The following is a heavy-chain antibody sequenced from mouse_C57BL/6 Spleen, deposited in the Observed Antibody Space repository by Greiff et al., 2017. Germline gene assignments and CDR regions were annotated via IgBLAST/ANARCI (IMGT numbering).Heavy chain of an antibody. J-gene: IGHJ3*01. Sequence: VQLQQPGAELVKPGASVKLSCKASGYTFTSYWMQWVKQRPGQGLEWIGEIDPSDSYTTYNQKFKGKATLTVDTSSSTAYMQLSSLTSEDSAVYYCGKAGFAYWGQGTLVTVSA. CDR3: GKAGFAY. CDR1: GYTFTSYW. V-gene: IGHV1-50*01. CDR2: IDPSDSYT.